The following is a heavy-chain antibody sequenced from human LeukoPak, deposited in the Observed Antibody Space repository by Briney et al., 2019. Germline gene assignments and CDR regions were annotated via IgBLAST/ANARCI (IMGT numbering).Heavy chain of an antibody. D-gene: IGHD6-13*01. CDR3: ARGIGSSWYFYFDY. CDR1: GFTFDDHG. J-gene: IGHJ4*02. V-gene: IGHV3-20*04. Sequence: PGGSLRLSCAASGFTFDDHGMSWVRQAPGKGLEWVSGIKWDGGRTGYADSVKGRFTISRDNAKNSVYLQMNSLRAEDTALYYCARGIGSSWYFYFDYWGQGTLVTVSS. CDR2: IKWDGGRT.